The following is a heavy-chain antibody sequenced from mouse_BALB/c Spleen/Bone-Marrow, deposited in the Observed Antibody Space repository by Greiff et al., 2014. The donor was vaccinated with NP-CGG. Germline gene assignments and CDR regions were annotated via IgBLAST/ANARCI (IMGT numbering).Heavy chain of an antibody. V-gene: IGHV1S41*01. CDR2: IAPGSGST. Sequence: DLGKPGASVKLSCKASGYTFTSYWINWIKQRPGQGLEWIGRIAPGSGSTYYDEMFKGKATLTVDTSSSTAYIQLSSLSSEDSAVYFCARSYYGRAPDYWRQRTSIPVSS. D-gene: IGHD1-1*01. J-gene: IGHJ4*01. CDR1: GYTFTSYW. CDR3: ARSYYGRAPDY.